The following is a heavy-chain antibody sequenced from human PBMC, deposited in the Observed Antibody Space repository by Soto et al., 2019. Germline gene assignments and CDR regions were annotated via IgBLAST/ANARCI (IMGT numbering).Heavy chain of an antibody. CDR3: ASASIAARSYYFDY. Sequence: ASVKVSCKASGYTFTSYGISWVRQAPGQGLEWMGWMSAYNGNTNYAQKLQGRVTMTTDTSTSTAYMELRSLRSDDTAVYYCASASIAARSYYFDYWGQGTLVTVSS. J-gene: IGHJ4*02. CDR2: MSAYNGNT. D-gene: IGHD6-6*01. CDR1: GYTFTSYG. V-gene: IGHV1-18*04.